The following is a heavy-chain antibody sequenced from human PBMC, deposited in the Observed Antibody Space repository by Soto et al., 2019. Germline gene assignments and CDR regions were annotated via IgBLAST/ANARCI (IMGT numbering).Heavy chain of an antibody. CDR3: VFGFLEKLGELSPNFDY. Sequence: SETLSLTCTVSGGSISSGGYYWSWIRQHPGKGLEWIGYIYYSGSTYYNPSLKSRVTISVDTSKNQFSLKLSSVTAADTAVYYCVFGFLEKLGELSPNFDYWGQGTLVTVSS. J-gene: IGHJ4*02. D-gene: IGHD3-16*02. V-gene: IGHV4-31*03. CDR2: IYYSGST. CDR1: GGSISSGGYY.